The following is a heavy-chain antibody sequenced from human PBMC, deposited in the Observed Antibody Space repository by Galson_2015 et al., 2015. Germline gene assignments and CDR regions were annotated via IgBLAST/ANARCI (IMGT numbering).Heavy chain of an antibody. CDR1: GFTFSSYD. CDR3: ARVGAKPNDAFDI. V-gene: IGHV3-13*01. Sequence: SLRLSCAASGFTFSSYDMHWVRHATGKGLEWVSAIGTAGDTYYPGSVKGRCTISRENAKNSLYLQMNSLRAGDTAVYYCARVGAKPNDAFDIWGQGTMVTVSS. CDR2: IGTAGDT. D-gene: IGHD1-26*01. J-gene: IGHJ3*02.